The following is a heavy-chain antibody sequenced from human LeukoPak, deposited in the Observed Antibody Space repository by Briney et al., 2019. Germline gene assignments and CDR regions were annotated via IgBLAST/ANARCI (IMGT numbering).Heavy chain of an antibody. V-gene: IGHV4-59*01. Sequence: PSETLSLTCAVSGASISSYYWSWIRQPPGKRLEWIGYIYYSGSTNSNPSLKSRVTISLDTSKNQFSLRLSSVTAADTAVYYCARGLQFYDYWGQGTLVTVSS. CDR1: GASISSYY. J-gene: IGHJ4*02. CDR3: ARGLQFYDY. D-gene: IGHD2/OR15-2a*01. CDR2: IYYSGST.